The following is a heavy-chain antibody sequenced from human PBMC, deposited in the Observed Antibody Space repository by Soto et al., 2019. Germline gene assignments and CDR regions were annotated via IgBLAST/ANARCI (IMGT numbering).Heavy chain of an antibody. Sequence: LRLSCAASGFTFSSYAMHWVRQAPGKGLEWVAVISYDGSNKYYADSVKGRFTISRDNSKNTLYLQMNSLRAEDTAVYYCAREWLQFPYFDYWGQGTLVTVSS. CDR1: GFTFSSYA. CDR3: AREWLQFPYFDY. J-gene: IGHJ4*02. V-gene: IGHV3-30-3*01. CDR2: ISYDGSNK. D-gene: IGHD5-12*01.